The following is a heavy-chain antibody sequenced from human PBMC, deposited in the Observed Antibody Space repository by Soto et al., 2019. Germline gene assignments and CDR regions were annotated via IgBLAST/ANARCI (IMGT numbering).Heavy chain of an antibody. V-gene: IGHV1-46*01. J-gene: IGHJ3*02. D-gene: IGHD6-19*01. Sequence: ASVKVSCKASGYTFTSYYMHWVRQAPGQGLEWMGIINPSGGSTSYAQKFQGRVTMTRDTSTSTVYMELSSLRSEDTAMYYCARERQWLERAYAFDIWGQGTMVTVSS. CDR2: INPSGGST. CDR3: ARERQWLERAYAFDI. CDR1: GYTFTSYY.